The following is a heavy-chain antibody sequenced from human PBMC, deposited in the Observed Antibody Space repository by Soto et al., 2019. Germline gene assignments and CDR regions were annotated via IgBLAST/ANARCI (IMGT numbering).Heavy chain of an antibody. CDR3: ARRVMVRGDTLFDY. J-gene: IGHJ4*02. CDR1: GGSISSYY. V-gene: IGHV4-59*08. Sequence: QVQLQESGPGLVKPSETLSLTCTVSGGSISSYYWSWIRQPPGRGLEWIGYIYYSGSTNYNPSLTSQVTISVDTSKNQFSLKLSSVTAADTAVYYCARRVMVRGDTLFDYWGQGTLVTVSS. D-gene: IGHD3-10*01. CDR2: IYYSGST.